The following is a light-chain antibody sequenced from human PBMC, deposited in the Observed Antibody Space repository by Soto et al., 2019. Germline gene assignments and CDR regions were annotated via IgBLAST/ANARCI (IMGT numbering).Light chain of an antibody. J-gene: IGKJ1*01. CDR2: AAR. CDR3: EQYNSYSST. V-gene: IGKV1-5*01. CDR1: QRISSW. Sequence: DIQMTQSPSTLSASVGDRVTITCRASQRISSWLAWYQQKPGKAPKLRIYAARSLESGVPSWFSGSGCGTGFTLNNSSLQPDDFATYYCEQYNSYSSTFGQGTKVE.